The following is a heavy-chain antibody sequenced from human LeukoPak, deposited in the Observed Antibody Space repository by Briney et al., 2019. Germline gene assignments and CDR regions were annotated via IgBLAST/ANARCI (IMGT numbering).Heavy chain of an antibody. CDR2: IKQDGSEK. CDR3: ARELRFLEWLNKRDWFDP. D-gene: IGHD3-3*01. Sequence: GGSLRLSCAASGFTFSSHWMSWVRQAPGKGLEWVANIKQDGSEKYYVDSVKGRFTISRDNAKNSLYLQMNSLRAEDTAVYYCARELRFLEWLNKRDWFDPWGQGTLVTVSS. J-gene: IGHJ5*02. CDR1: GFTFSSHW. V-gene: IGHV3-7*01.